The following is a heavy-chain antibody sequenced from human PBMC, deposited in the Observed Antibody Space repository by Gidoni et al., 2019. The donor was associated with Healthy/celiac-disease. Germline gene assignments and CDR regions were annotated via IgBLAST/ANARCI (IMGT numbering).Heavy chain of an antibody. Sequence: EVQLLESGGGLVQPGGSLRLSCAASGFTFSSYAMSWVRQAPGKGLEWVSAISGSGGSTYYADSVKGRFTTSRDNSKNTLYLQMYSLRAEDTAVYYCAKDGPSSSWPYRQGYFDYWGQGTLVTVSS. V-gene: IGHV3-23*01. D-gene: IGHD6-13*01. J-gene: IGHJ4*02. CDR1: GFTFSSYA. CDR3: AKDGPSSSWPYRQGYFDY. CDR2: ISGSGGST.